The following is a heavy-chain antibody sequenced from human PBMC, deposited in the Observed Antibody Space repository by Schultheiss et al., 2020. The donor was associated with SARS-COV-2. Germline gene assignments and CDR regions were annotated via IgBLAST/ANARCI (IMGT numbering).Heavy chain of an antibody. CDR1: GGTFSSYA. CDR2: IIPIFGTA. V-gene: IGHV1-69*13. D-gene: IGHD4-17*01. J-gene: IGHJ5*02. CDR3: AREDYGDLGGWFDP. Sequence: SVKVSCKASGGTFSSYAISWVRQAPGQGLEWMGGIIPIFGTANYAQKFQGRVTITADESTSTAYMELSSLRSEDTAVYYCAREDYGDLGGWFDPWGQGTLVTVSS.